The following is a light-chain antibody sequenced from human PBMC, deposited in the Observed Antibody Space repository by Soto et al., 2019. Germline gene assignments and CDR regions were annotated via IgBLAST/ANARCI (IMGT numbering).Light chain of an antibody. Sequence: DIQMTQSPSSLSASLGDIVTITCRASQGIGVYLAWFQQKPGNVPKLLIYAASTLQSGVPSRFSGSGSVTDFTLTISSLQTEDVANYYCQKYNSAPLTFGGGTKVEIK. V-gene: IGKV1-27*01. J-gene: IGKJ4*01. CDR1: QGIGVY. CDR2: AAS. CDR3: QKYNSAPLT.